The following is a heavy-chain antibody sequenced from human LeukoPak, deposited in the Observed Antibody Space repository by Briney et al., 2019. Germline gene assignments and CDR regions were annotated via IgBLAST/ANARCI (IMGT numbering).Heavy chain of an antibody. J-gene: IGHJ6*02. CDR1: GFTLGSDA. V-gene: IGHV3-23*01. Sequence: GGSLRLSCAASGFTLGSDAMSWVLQAPGKGPEWVSAISDDGGSTYYADSVKGRFSISRDTSKNTLYLQMNSLRVEDTAVYYCAISSYGSGPYYYGMDVWGQGTTVTVSS. D-gene: IGHD3-10*01. CDR3: AISSYGSGPYYYGMDV. CDR2: ISDDGGST.